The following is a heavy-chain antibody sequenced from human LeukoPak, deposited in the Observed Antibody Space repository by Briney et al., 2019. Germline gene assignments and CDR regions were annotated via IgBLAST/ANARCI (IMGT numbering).Heavy chain of an antibody. J-gene: IGHJ6*02. CDR2: MNPDNGNT. CDR1: GYPFTSCD. D-gene: IGHD3-10*01. V-gene: IGHV1-8*01. Sequence: GASVKVSCKASGYPFTSCDIHWVRQATGQGLEWMGWMNPDNGNTGYVQKFQGRVTMTRDTSIGTAYMELSSLRSEDTAVYYCARVLGRPSLYYGMDVWGQGTTVTVSS. CDR3: ARVLGRPSLYYGMDV.